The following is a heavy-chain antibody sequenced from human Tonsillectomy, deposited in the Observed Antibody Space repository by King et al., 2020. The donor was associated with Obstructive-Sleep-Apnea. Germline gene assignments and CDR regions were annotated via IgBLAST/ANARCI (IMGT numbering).Heavy chain of an antibody. D-gene: IGHD3-3*01. J-gene: IGHJ4*01. Sequence: EVQLVESGGGLVQPGGSLRLSCSASGFTFKNYWMSWVRQAPGKGLEWVADIKQDGSEKWYVDSVKGRFSISRDNARNSLSLQMNSLRDEDTAVYYCARDAGDFWSGTSYFDLWGQGTLVTVSS. CDR1: GFTFKNYW. CDR2: IKQDGSEK. V-gene: IGHV3-7*03. CDR3: ARDAGDFWSGTSYFDL.